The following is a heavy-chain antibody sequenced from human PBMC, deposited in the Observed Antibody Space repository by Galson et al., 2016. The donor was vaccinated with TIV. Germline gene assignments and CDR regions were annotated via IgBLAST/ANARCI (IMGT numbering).Heavy chain of an antibody. CDR2: IDWDDDK. D-gene: IGHD6-19*01. V-gene: IGHV2-70*11. CDR3: ARTRSAVAGASDI. Sequence: PALVKPTQTLTLTCTFSGFSLSTSGMCVSWIRQPPGKALEWLARIDWDDDKYSSPSLKTRLTISKDTPKNQVVLIMTNMDPVDTATYYCARTRSAVAGASDIWGQGTMVTVSP. CDR1: GFSLSTSGMC. J-gene: IGHJ3*02.